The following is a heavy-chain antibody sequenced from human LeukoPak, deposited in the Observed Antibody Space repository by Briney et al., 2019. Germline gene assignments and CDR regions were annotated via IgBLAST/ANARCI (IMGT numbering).Heavy chain of an antibody. CDR3: ARVSQRWFDY. Sequence: GGSLRLSCAASGFTFSNHGMNWVRQAPGKGLEWLSGISPRGGGTYYADSVKGRFTISRDDSKNTLYLQMNSLRAEDTAVYYCARVSQRWFDYWGQGTLVAVSS. J-gene: IGHJ4*02. CDR1: GFTFSNHG. D-gene: IGHD2-2*01. V-gene: IGHV3-23*01. CDR2: ISPRGGGT.